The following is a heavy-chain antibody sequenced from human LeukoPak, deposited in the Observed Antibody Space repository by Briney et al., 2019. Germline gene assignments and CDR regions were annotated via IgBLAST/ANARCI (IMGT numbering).Heavy chain of an antibody. D-gene: IGHD2-8*01. CDR1: GFTFSDYY. CDR3: ARDGAWDIVLTVYPDY. J-gene: IGHJ4*02. CDR2: ISSSGSAI. V-gene: IGHV3-11*04. Sequence: GGSLRLSCAASGFTFSDYYMSWIRQAPGKGLEWVSYISSSGSAIYYADSVKGRFTNSRDNAKNSLYLQMNSLRAEDTAMYYCARDGAWDIVLTVYPDYWGQGTLVTVSS.